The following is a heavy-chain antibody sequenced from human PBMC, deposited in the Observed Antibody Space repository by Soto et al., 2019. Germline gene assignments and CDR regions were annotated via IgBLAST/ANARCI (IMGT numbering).Heavy chain of an antibody. CDR2: ISAYNGNT. CDR3: ARDLNSGLTDY. Sequence: ASVEVSCKASGYTFTIYAIIWVRQAPGQGLEWMGWISAYNGNTHYAQKLQGRVTMTTDTSTSTAYMELRSLRSDDTAVYYCARDLNSGLTDYWGQGTLVTVSS. CDR1: GYTFTIYA. V-gene: IGHV1-18*01. D-gene: IGHD6-19*01. J-gene: IGHJ4*02.